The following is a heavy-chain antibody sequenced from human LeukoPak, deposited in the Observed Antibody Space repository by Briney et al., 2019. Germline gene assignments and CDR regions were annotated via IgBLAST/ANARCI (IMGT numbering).Heavy chain of an antibody. CDR1: GYTFTGYY. V-gene: IGHV1-46*01. CDR3: AREAGTVYYFDY. CDR2: INPSGGST. D-gene: IGHD4-17*01. J-gene: IGHJ4*02. Sequence: ASVKVSCKASGYTFTGYYMHWVRQAPGQGLEWMGIINPSGGSTSYAQKFQGRVTMTRDTSTSTVYMELSSLRSEDTAVYYCAREAGTVYYFDYWGQGTLVTVSS.